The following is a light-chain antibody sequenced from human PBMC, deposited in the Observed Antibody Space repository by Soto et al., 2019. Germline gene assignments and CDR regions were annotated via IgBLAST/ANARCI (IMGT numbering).Light chain of an antibody. V-gene: IGKV1-5*03. Sequence: DIQMTQSPSTLSASVGDRVTITCRAGQTISSGLAWYQQKRGKAPKLLIYKASTLKGGVPSRFSGSGSGTEFTLTISRLQPDDFATYYCQHYNSYSEAFGQGTKVDIK. J-gene: IGKJ1*01. CDR3: QHYNSYSEA. CDR2: KAS. CDR1: QTISSG.